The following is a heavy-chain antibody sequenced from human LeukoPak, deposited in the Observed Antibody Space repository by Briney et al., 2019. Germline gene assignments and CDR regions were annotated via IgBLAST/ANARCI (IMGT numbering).Heavy chain of an antibody. CDR3: ARDQGCSSTSCSIDY. Sequence: GASVKVSCKASGYTFTSYYMHWVRQAPGQGLEWMGIINPSGGSTNYAQKFQGRVTMTRDMSTSTVYIELSSLRSEDTAVYYCARDQGCSSTSCSIDYWGQGTLVTVSS. D-gene: IGHD2-2*01. CDR2: INPSGGST. CDR1: GYTFTSYY. V-gene: IGHV1-46*01. J-gene: IGHJ4*02.